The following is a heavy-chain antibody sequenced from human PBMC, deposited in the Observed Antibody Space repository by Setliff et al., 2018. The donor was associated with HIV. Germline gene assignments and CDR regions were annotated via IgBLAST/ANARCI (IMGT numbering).Heavy chain of an antibody. CDR3: ARGPGGYSYAYYYYYMDV. J-gene: IGHJ6*03. CDR2: IYTSGST. V-gene: IGHV4-59*01. D-gene: IGHD5-18*01. CDR1: GGSISSYY. Sequence: PSATLSLTCTVSGGSISSYYWSWIRQPPGKGLEWIGYIYTSGSTNYNPSLKSRVTISVDTSKNQFSLKLSSVTAADTAVYYCARGPGGYSYAYYYYYMDVWGKGTTVTVSS.